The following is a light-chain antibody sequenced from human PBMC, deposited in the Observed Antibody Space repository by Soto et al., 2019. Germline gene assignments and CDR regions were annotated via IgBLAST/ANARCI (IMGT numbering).Light chain of an antibody. Sequence: EIMLTESPGTLSLYPVVMATLSCRASQSVSSYLGWYQQKRGQAPRLLIYDASNRATGIPARFSGSGSGTDFTLTISSLEPEDFAVYYCQQRSSWPLTFGGGTKVDI. CDR1: QSVSSY. CDR3: QQRSSWPLT. J-gene: IGKJ4*01. V-gene: IGKV3-11*01. CDR2: DAS.